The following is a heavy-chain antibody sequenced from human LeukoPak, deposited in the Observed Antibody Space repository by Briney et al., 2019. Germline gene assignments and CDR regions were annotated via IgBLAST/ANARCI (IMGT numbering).Heavy chain of an antibody. Sequence: GASVKVSCKASGYTFTSYGISWVRQAPGQGLEWMGWISAYNGNTNYAQKLQGRVTMTTDTSTSTAYMELRSLRSDDTAVYYCARADIVVVPAALYYYYYGMDVGGQGPAVTVS. CDR1: GYTFTSYG. CDR2: ISAYNGNT. J-gene: IGHJ6*02. CDR3: ARADIVVVPAALYYYYYGMDV. D-gene: IGHD2-2*01. V-gene: IGHV1-18*01.